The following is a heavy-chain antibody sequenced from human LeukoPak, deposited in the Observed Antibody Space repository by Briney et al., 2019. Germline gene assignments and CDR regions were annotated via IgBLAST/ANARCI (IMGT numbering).Heavy chain of an antibody. CDR3: ARDLGQYYDTSDNWFDP. V-gene: IGHV3-74*01. Sequence: PGGSLRLFCAASGFTFSNYWMHWVRQAPGKGLVWVSRINSDGINTSYADSVKGRFTISRANAKNTLNLQMNSLRAEDTAVYYCARDLGQYYDTSDNWFDPWGQGTLVTVSS. CDR2: INSDGINT. J-gene: IGHJ5*02. D-gene: IGHD3-22*01. CDR1: GFTFSNYW.